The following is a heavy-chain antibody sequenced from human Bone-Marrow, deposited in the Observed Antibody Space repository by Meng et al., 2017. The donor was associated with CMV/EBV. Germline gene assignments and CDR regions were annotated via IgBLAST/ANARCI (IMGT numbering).Heavy chain of an antibody. CDR1: GYSISSGYY. V-gene: IGHV4-38-2*02. CDR2: IYHSGST. D-gene: IGHD2-2*01. Sequence: GPLRLSCTVSGYSISSGYYWGWIRQPPGKGLEWIGSIYHSGSTYYNPSLKSRVTISVDTSKNQFSLKLTSVTAADTAVYYCARDSWIASYQPLLSGGQGTLVTVSS. J-gene: IGHJ4*02. CDR3: ARDSWIASYQPLLS.